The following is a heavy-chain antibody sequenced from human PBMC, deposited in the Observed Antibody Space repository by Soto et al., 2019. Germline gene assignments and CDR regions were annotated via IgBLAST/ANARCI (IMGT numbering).Heavy chain of an antibody. V-gene: IGHV4-39*01. CDR3: ARHLGSRVGATFEFDH. J-gene: IGHJ4*02. CDR1: GGSISSSSYY. CDR2: IYYSGST. D-gene: IGHD1-26*01. Sequence: SETLSLTCTVSGGSISSSSYYWGWIRQPPGKGLEWIGSIYYSGSTYYNPSLKSRVTISVDTSKNQFSLKLSSVTAADTAVYYCARHLGSRVGATFEFDHWGQGTLVTVSS.